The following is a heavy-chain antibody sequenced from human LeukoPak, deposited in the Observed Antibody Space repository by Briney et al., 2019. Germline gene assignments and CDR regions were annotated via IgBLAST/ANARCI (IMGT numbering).Heavy chain of an antibody. V-gene: IGHV4-39*01. D-gene: IGHD1-7*01. CDR3: ARGPVGGTTYNDGDAFDI. CDR2: IYYSGNT. CDR1: GVSISSSNSY. J-gene: IGHJ3*02. Sequence: SETLSLTCTVSGVSISSSNSYWGWIRQPPGKGLEWIGSIYYSGNTYYNASLKSQVSISIDTSKNQFSLRLTSVTAADTAVYYCARGPVGGTTYNDGDAFDIWGQGTMVTVSS.